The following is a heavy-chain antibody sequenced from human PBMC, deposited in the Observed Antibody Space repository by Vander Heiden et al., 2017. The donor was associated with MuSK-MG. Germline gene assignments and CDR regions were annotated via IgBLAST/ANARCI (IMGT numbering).Heavy chain of an antibody. J-gene: IGHJ3*02. CDR1: GYNFTTYW. CDR2: SYPGDSDT. D-gene: IGHD5-18*01. CDR3: ARIDTAMATRSFDI. Sequence: EVQLVQSGAEVKKPGESLKISCQGSGYNFTTYWIGWVRQMPDKGLEWMGISYPGDSDTRYSPSFQGQVTISADKSISTAYLQWSSLKAADTAMYYCARIDTAMATRSFDIWGQGTMVTVS. V-gene: IGHV5-51*03.